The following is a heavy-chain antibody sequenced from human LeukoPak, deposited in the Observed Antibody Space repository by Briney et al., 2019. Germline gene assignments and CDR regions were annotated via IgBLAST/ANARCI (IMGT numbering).Heavy chain of an antibody. CDR1: GFIFSNYG. CDR3: AREWGRIAVAGGPGY. CDR2: IWYEGQTK. Sequence: GGSLRLSCEASGFIFSNYGMHWVRQAPGKGLEWLALIWYEGQTKFYADSVKGRFTISRDNSGNTLFLHMTNLRVEDTVVYYCAREWGRIAVAGGPGYWGQGALVTVSS. J-gene: IGHJ4*02. D-gene: IGHD6-19*01. V-gene: IGHV3-33*01.